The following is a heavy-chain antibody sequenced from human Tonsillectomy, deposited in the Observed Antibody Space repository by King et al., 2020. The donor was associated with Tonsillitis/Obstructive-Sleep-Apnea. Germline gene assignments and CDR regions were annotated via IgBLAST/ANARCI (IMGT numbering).Heavy chain of an antibody. J-gene: IGHJ6*03. Sequence: QMQLQESGPGLVKPSQTLSLTCTVSGDSVSSGAYYWSWVRQHPGQGLEWIGFIYYTGSTYYTPSLKSRLTISLDTSRNQFSLPLRSLSAADTAMYYCARGQKIMAAYYMDVWGKGTTVTVSS. CDR3: ARGQKIMAAYYMDV. V-gene: IGHV4-31*03. D-gene: IGHD3-16*01. CDR2: IYYTGST. CDR1: GDSVSSGAYY.